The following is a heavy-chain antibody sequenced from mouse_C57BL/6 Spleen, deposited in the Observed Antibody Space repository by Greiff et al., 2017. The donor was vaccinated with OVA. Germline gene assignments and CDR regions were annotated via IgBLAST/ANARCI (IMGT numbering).Heavy chain of an antibody. D-gene: IGHD2-4*01. CDR3: ARWDDYDGAMDY. Sequence: QVQLKESGPELVKPGASVKISCKASGYAFSSSWMNWVKQRPGKGLEWIGRIYPGDGDTNYNGKFKGKATLTADKSSSTAYMQLSSLTSEDSAVYFCARWDDYDGAMDYWGQGTSVTGSS. V-gene: IGHV1-82*01. CDR1: GYAFSSSW. J-gene: IGHJ4*01. CDR2: IYPGDGDT.